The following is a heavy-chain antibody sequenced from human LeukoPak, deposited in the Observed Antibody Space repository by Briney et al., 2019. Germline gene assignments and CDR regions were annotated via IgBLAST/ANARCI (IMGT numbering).Heavy chain of an antibody. V-gene: IGHV3-23*01. CDR3: AKNSQAYDFWSGEGFDY. Sequence: GGSLRLSCAASRFTFSSFAMSWVRQAPGKGLEWVSAISGSGGSTYYADSVKGRFTISRDNSKNTLYLQMNSLRAEDTAVYYCAKNSQAYDFWSGEGFDYWGQGTLVTVSS. CDR2: ISGSGGST. CDR1: RFTFSSFA. D-gene: IGHD3-3*01. J-gene: IGHJ4*02.